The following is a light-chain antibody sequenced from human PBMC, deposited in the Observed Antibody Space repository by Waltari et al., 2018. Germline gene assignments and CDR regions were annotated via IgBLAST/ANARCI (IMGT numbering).Light chain of an antibody. Sequence: KYVSWDQPKPGQSPVLVIYQDSTPLSGFSGSNSGNTATLTISGTQAVDEADYYCQTWDTNTVVFGGGTKLSVL. CDR1: KY. CDR2: QDS. V-gene: IGLV3-1*01. J-gene: IGLJ3*02. CDR3: QTWDTNTVV.